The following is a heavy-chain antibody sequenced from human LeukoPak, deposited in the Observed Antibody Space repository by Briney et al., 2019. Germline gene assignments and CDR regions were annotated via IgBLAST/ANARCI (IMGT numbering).Heavy chain of an antibody. CDR1: GGSISSSSYY. Sequence: PSETLSLTCTVSGGSISSSSYYWGWIRQPPGKGLEWIGSIYYSGSTYYNPSLKSRVTISVDTSKNQFSLKLSSVTAADTAVYYCARLFWRPPPRGVVIGWFDPWGQGTLVTVSS. CDR3: ARLFWRPPPRGVVIGWFDP. D-gene: IGHD3-3*01. J-gene: IGHJ5*02. CDR2: IYYSGST. V-gene: IGHV4-39*01.